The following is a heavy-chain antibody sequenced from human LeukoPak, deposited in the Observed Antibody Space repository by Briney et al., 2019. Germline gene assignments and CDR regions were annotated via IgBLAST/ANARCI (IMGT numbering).Heavy chain of an antibody. Sequence: ASVKVSCKASGFSFTSHYMHWVRQAPGQGLEWMGLINPSGSSTLYAQKFQGRVAMTSDMSTKTLYMELSSLRSEDTAVYYCARGRGYTYVWGQGTLVTVSS. J-gene: IGHJ4*02. D-gene: IGHD5-18*01. CDR3: ARGRGYTYV. V-gene: IGHV1-46*01. CDR1: GFSFTSHY. CDR2: INPSGSST.